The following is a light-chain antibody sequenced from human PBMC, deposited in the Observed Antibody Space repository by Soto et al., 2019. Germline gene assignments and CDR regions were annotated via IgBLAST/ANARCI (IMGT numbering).Light chain of an antibody. CDR2: EVS. V-gene: IGLV2-14*01. CDR1: SSDVGCYNY. J-gene: IGLJ1*01. CDR3: RSYTSSSTYV. Sequence: QSALTQPASVSGSPGQSITISCTGTSSDVGCYNYVSWYQQHPGKAPKLMIYEVSNRTSGVSNRFSGSKSGNTASLTISGLNAEDEADYYCRSYTSSSTYVFGTGTKLTVL.